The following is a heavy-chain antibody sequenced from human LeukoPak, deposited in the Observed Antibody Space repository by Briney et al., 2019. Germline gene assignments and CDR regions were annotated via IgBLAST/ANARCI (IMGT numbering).Heavy chain of an antibody. CDR3: AGKYYYDSSGYPRFDY. Sequence: SETLSLTCAVYGGSFSGYYWSWIRQPPGKGLEWIGEINHSGSTNYNPSLKSRVTISVDTSKNQFSLKLSSVTAADTAVYYCAGKYYYDSSGYPRFDYWGQGTLVTVSS. CDR1: GGSFSGYY. D-gene: IGHD3-22*01. J-gene: IGHJ4*02. CDR2: INHSGST. V-gene: IGHV4-34*01.